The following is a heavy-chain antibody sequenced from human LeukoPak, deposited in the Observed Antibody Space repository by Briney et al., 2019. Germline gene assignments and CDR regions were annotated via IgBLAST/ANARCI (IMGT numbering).Heavy chain of an antibody. D-gene: IGHD3-22*01. CDR3: ARDLKYYDSSGFDY. CDR2: ISSSSSYI. V-gene: IGHV3-21*01. CDR1: GFTVSSNY. J-gene: IGHJ4*02. Sequence: PGGSLRLSCAASGFTVSSNYMSWVRQAPGKGLEWVSCISSSSSYIYYTDSVKGRFTISRDNAKNSLTLQMNSLRAEDTAVYYCARDLKYYDSSGFDYWGQGTLVTVSS.